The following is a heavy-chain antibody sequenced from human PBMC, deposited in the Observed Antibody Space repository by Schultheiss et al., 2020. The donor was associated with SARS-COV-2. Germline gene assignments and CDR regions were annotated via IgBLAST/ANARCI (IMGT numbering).Heavy chain of an antibody. J-gene: IGHJ4*02. CDR2: IWYDGSNK. CDR3: AAEGELWWVV. CDR1: GFTFSSYG. Sequence: GESLKISCAASGFTFSSYGMHWVRQAPGKGLEWVAVIWYDGSNKYYADSVKGRFTISRDNSKNTLYLQMNSLRSEDTAVYYCAAEGELWWVVWGQGTLVTVSS. V-gene: IGHV3-33*01. D-gene: IGHD5-18*01.